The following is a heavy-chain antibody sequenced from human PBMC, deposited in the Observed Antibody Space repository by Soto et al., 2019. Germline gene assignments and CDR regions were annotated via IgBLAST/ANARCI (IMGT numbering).Heavy chain of an antibody. V-gene: IGHV4-31*03. J-gene: IGHJ4*02. Sequence: QVQLQESGPGLVKPSQTLSLTCTVSGASISTDGYYWSWLRQHTGQGLEWIGYIYYTGSSYYNPSLKSRLTISVDTSKNQFSLKLSSVTAADTAVYYCAKHSVTTRSPSFFDNWGQGSPVTVSS. CDR1: GASISTDGYY. CDR3: AKHSVTTRSPSFFDN. CDR2: IYYTGSS. D-gene: IGHD4-17*01.